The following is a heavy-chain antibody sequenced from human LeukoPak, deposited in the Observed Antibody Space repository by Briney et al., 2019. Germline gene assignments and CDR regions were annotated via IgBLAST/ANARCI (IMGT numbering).Heavy chain of an antibody. CDR3: ARDGTGSGFDY. D-gene: IGHD1-7*01. V-gene: IGHV3-23*01. CDR2: ISESGGYT. Sequence: PGGSLRLSCAASGFSFSSYAMSWVRQAPGKGLEWVSAISESGGYTNYADSVKGRFTVSRDNSKNTLYLQMNTLRAEDTAVYYCARDGTGSGFDYWGQGTLVTVSS. J-gene: IGHJ4*02. CDR1: GFSFSSYA.